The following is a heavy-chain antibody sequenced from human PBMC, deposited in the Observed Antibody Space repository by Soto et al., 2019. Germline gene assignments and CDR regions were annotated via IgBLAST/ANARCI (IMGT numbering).Heavy chain of an antibody. CDR1: GFNFSSYA. D-gene: IGHD2-2*01. Sequence: PGGSLRLSCAASGFNFSSYAMHWVRQAPGKGLEWVAVISYDESNKYYAESEKGRFTISRDNSKNLLYLLIISLRAEDTAVYYFAIDLLKTSYYYYYGMDVWGEGTTVTVCS. V-gene: IGHV3-30-3*01. CDR3: AIDLLKTSYYYYYGMDV. CDR2: ISYDESNK. J-gene: IGHJ6*02.